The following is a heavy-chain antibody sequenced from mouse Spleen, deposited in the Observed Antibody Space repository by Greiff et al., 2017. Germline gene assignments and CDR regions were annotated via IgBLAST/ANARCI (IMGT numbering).Heavy chain of an antibody. CDR2: INPSTGGT. J-gene: IGHJ4*01. CDR3: ARKGHYGDYVPYAMDY. CDR1: GYSFTGYY. V-gene: IGHV1-42*01. D-gene: IGHD2-13*01. Sequence: LVESGPELVKPGASVKISCKASGYSFTGYYMNWVKQSPEKSLEWIGEINPSTGGTTYNQKFKAKATLTVDKSSSTAYMQLKSLTSEDSAVYYCARKGHYGDYVPYAMDYWGQGTSVTVSS.